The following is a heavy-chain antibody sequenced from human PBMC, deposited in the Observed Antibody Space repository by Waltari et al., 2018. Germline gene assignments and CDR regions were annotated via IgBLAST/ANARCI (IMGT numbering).Heavy chain of an antibody. CDR3: ARGRTGYSYGYYYYYYGMDV. Sequence: EWIGGIYHSGSTYYNPSLKSRVTISVDTSKNQFSLKLSSVTAADTAVYYCARGRTGYSYGYYYYYYGMDVWGQGTTVTVSS. V-gene: IGHV4-38-2*02. D-gene: IGHD5-18*01. CDR2: IYHSGST. J-gene: IGHJ6*02.